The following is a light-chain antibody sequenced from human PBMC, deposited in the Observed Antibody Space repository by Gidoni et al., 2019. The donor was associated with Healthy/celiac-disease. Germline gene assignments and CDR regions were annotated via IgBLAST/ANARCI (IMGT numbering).Light chain of an antibody. CDR3: QQRSNWPLT. Sequence: EIVLTQSPATLSLSPGERATLSCRASQSVSSYLAWYHHKPGQAPRLLIYDASNRATGIPAMFSGSGSGTDFTLTISSLEPEDFAVYYCQQRSNWPLTFGGGTKVEIK. CDR2: DAS. J-gene: IGKJ4*01. CDR1: QSVSSY. V-gene: IGKV3-11*01.